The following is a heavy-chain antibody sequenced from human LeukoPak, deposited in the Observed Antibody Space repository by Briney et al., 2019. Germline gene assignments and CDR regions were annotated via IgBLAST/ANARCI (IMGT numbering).Heavy chain of an antibody. CDR3: AKGESRGYDYFDY. J-gene: IGHJ4*02. Sequence: GRSLTPSRAPSGFTFSTSAMSSVRQAPGKGLEWVSNISVSGSAGSTYYADSVKGRFTISRDNSNNTLYLQMNSLRAEDTAVYYCAKGESRGYDYFDYWGQGTLVTVSS. D-gene: IGHD5-12*01. V-gene: IGHV3-23*01. CDR1: GFTFSTSA. CDR2: ISVSGSAGST.